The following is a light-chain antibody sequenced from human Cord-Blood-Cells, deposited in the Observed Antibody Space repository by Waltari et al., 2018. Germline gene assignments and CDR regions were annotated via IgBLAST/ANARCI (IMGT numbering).Light chain of an antibody. CDR2: EVS. J-gene: IGLJ3*02. CDR1: SSAVGGYTY. V-gene: IGLV2-8*01. CDR3: SSYAGSNIWV. Sequence: QSALTQPPSASASPRQSVTIPCTGTSSAVGGYTYVPWYQQHPGKAPKLMIYEVSKRPSGVPDRFSGSKSGNTASLTVSGLQAEDEADYYCSSYAGSNIWVFGGGTKLTVL.